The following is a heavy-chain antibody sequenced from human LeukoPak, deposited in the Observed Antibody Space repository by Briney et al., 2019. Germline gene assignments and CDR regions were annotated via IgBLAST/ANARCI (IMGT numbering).Heavy chain of an antibody. CDR3: ASSIAAAGSIDY. CDR1: GFTASSNY. V-gene: IGHV3-53*01. Sequence: GGSLRLSCAASGFTASSNYMSWVRQAPGKGLEWVSVIYSGGSTYYADSVKGRFTISRDNSKNTLYLQMNSLRAEDTAVYYCASSIAAAGSIDYWGQGTLVTVSS. D-gene: IGHD6-13*01. J-gene: IGHJ4*02. CDR2: IYSGGST.